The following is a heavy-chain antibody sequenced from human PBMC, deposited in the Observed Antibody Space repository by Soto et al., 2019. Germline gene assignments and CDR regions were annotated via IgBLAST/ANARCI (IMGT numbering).Heavy chain of an antibody. V-gene: IGHV1-2*02. CDR3: AREGRDYGDYGRYSDAFDI. CDR2: INPNSGGT. CDR1: LYTFTGYF. Sequence: ASVKVSCKSSLYTFTGYFIHWVRQAPGQGLDWMGWINPNSGGTNYAQKFQGRVTMTRDTSISTAYMELSRLRSDDTAVYYCAREGRDYGDYGRYSDAFDIWGQGTTVTVSS. D-gene: IGHD4-17*01. J-gene: IGHJ3*02.